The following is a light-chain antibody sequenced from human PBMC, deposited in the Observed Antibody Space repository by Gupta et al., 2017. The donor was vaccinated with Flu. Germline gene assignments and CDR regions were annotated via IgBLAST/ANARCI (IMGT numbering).Light chain of an antibody. CDR2: GAS. J-gene: IGKJ2*01. CDR1: QSVSSS. Sequence: EIVMTQSPATLYVSPGERATLSCRASQSVSSSLAWYQQKPGQAPRLLIFGASSRATGIPARFSGSGYGTEFTLTISSRQSEDFAVYYCQQYEIWPPYTFGQGTKLEIK. CDR3: QQYEIWPPYT. V-gene: IGKV3-15*01.